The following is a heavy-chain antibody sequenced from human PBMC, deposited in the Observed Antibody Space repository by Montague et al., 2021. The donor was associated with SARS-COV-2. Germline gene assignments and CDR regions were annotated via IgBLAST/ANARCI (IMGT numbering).Heavy chain of an antibody. D-gene: IGHD6-19*01. CDR1: GFTFNSYA. Sequence: SLRLSCAASGFTFNSYAMHWVRQAPGKGLEWVAVISYDGSNKYYADSVKGRFTISRDNSKNTLYLQMNSLRAEDTAVYYCASEMIAVAGTAPFDYWGQGILVTVSS. CDR3: ASEMIAVAGTAPFDY. J-gene: IGHJ4*02. CDR2: ISYDGSNK. V-gene: IGHV3-30-3*01.